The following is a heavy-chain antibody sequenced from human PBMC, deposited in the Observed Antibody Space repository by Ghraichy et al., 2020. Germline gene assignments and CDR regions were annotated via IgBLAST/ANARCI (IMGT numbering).Heavy chain of an antibody. D-gene: IGHD3-22*01. CDR2: INPNSGGT. J-gene: IGHJ4*02. Sequence: SVKVSCKASGYTFTGYYMHWVRQAPGQGLEWMGWINPNSGGTNYAQKFQGRVTMTRDTSISTAYMELSRLRSDDTAVYYCARSAQYYYDSSVDYWGQGTLVTVSS. CDR3: ARSAQYYYDSSVDY. CDR1: GYTFTGYY. V-gene: IGHV1-2*02.